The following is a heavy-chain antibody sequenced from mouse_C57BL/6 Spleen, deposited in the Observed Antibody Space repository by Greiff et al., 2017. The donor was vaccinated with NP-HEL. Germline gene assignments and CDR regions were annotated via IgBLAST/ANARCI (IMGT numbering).Heavy chain of an antibody. J-gene: IGHJ3*01. CDR2: INPSTGGT. CDR1: GYSFTGYY. Sequence: EVQLQQSGPELVKPGASVKISCKASGYSFTGYYMNWVKQSPEKSLEWIGEINPSTGGTTYNQKFKAKATLTVDKSSSTAYMQLKSLTSEDSAVYYCARRAYDYDGDWFAYWGQGTLVTVSA. D-gene: IGHD2-4*01. CDR3: ARRAYDYDGDWFAY. V-gene: IGHV1-42*01.